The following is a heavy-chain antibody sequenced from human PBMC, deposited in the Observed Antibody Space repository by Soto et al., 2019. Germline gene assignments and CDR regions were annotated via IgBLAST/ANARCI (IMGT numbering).Heavy chain of an antibody. CDR1: GFSLSTSGVG. V-gene: IGHV2-5*02. CDR2: IYWDDDK. Sequence: QITLKESGPTLVKPTQTLTLTCTFSGFSLSTSGVGVGWIRQPPGKTLECLALIYWDDDKPYSPSLKSRLTITKDTSKQQLVLTMTNMDPVDTATYYCAHTPPLTFDSSGYYFDYWCQGTLVTVSS. D-gene: IGHD3-22*01. CDR3: AHTPPLTFDSSGYYFDY. J-gene: IGHJ4*02.